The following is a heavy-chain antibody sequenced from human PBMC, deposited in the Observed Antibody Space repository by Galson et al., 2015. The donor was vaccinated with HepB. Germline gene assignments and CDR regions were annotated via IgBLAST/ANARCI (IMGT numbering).Heavy chain of an antibody. D-gene: IGHD5-12*01. J-gene: IGHJ4*02. CDR1: GYSFTSYW. V-gene: IGHV5-10-1*01. Sequence: QSGAEVKKPGESLRISCKGSGYSFTSYWISWVRQMPGKGLEWMGRIDASDSYTNYSPSFQGHVTISADKSISTAYLQWSSLKASDTAMYYCARQNSGYDFPYYFDYWGQGTLVTVSS. CDR3: ARQNSGYDFPYYFDY. CDR2: IDASDSYT.